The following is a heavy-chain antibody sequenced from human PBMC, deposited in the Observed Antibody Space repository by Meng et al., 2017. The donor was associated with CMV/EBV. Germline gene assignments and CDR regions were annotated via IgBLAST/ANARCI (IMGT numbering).Heavy chain of an antibody. J-gene: IGHJ4*02. V-gene: IGHV3-15*01. D-gene: IGHD3-22*01. CDR3: TTDLYYYDSSGYFVRSPMYYFDY. Sequence: GGSLRLSCAASGFTFSNAWMSWVRQAPGKWLEWVGRIKSKTDGGTTDYAAPVKGRFTISRDDSKNTLYLQMNSLKTEDTAVYYCTTDLYYYDSSGYFVRSPMYYFDYWGQGTLVTVSS. CDR1: GFTFSNAW. CDR2: IKSKTDGGTT.